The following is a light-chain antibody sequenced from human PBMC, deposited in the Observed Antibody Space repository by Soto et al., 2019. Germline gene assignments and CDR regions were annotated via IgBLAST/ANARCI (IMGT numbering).Light chain of an antibody. V-gene: IGKV1-5*03. Sequence: DIQMTQSPSNLSGSVGDRVTITCRASQTISSWLAWYQQKPGKAPKLLIYKASTLKSGVPSRFSGSGSGTEFTLPISILQPDDFATYYCQHYNSDSEAFGQGTKVALK. CDR1: QTISSW. CDR2: KAS. J-gene: IGKJ1*01. CDR3: QHYNSDSEA.